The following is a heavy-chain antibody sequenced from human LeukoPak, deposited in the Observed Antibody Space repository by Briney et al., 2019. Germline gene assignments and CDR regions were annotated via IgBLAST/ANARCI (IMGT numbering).Heavy chain of an antibody. J-gene: IGHJ5*02. CDR3: ARAGIPGYCTNVTCSNWLDP. Sequence: SVKVSCKASGYTFTSYGISWVRQAPGQGLEWMGGIIPMFGTPNYAQRSQGRVTITADKSTKTAYMELRSLRYEDTAVYFCARAGIPGYCTNVTCSNWLDPWGQGTLVTVSS. D-gene: IGHD2-8*01. CDR1: GYTFTSYG. CDR2: IIPMFGTP. V-gene: IGHV1-69*06.